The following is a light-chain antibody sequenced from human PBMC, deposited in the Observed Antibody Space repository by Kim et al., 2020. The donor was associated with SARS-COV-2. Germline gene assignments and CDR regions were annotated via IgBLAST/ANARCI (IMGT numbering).Light chain of an antibody. CDR1: QSISNF. V-gene: IGKV1-39*01. J-gene: IGKJ4*01. Sequence: ASVGDRVTITCRASQSISNFLNWYQQKPGKAPKLLIYAASSLQSGVSSSFSGSGSGTDFTLTISSLQPEDFATYYCQQSYYTPLTFGGGTKVDIK. CDR2: AAS. CDR3: QQSYYTPLT.